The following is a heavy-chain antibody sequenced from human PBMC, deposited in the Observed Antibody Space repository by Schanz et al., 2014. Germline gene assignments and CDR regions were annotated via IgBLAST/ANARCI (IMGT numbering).Heavy chain of an antibody. D-gene: IGHD1-1*01. Sequence: VQLVESGGGVVQPGRSLRLSCAASGFNFSNYDIHWVRQAPGKGLEWVSAISGSGGSTVYADSVKGRFTISRDNSKNTLYLQMKSLRVEDTAVYYCVKDPDKYNWNDVEGMDVWGPGTTVTVSP. CDR2: ISGSGGST. CDR3: VKDPDKYNWNDVEGMDV. J-gene: IGHJ6*01. V-gene: IGHV3-23*04. CDR1: GFNFSNYD.